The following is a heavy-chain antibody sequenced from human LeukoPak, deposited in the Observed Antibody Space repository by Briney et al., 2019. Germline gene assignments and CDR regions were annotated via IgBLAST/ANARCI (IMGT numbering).Heavy chain of an antibody. CDR1: GGTFSSYA. CDR3: ARVYDILTGYYGMDV. Sequence: SVKVSCKASGGTFSSYAISWVRQAPGQGLEWMGGIIPIFGTANYAQKFQGRVTITADESTSTAYMELSSLRSEDTAVCYCARVYDILTGYYGMDVWGQGTTVTVSS. J-gene: IGHJ6*02. D-gene: IGHD3-9*01. V-gene: IGHV1-69*01. CDR2: IIPIFGTA.